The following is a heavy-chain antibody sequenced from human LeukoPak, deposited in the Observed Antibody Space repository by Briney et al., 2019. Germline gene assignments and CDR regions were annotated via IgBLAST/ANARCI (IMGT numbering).Heavy chain of an antibody. V-gene: IGHV1-8*01. CDR1: GYTFTSYD. CDR2: MNPNSGNT. CDR3: ARCPGQYQLLYRRYYYYGMDV. Sequence: ASVKVSCKASGYTFTSYDINWVRQATGQGLGWMGWMNPNSGNTGYAQKFQGRVTMTRNTSISTAYMELSSLRSEDTAVYYCARCPGQYQLLYRRYYYYGMDVWGQGTTVTVSS. D-gene: IGHD2-2*02. J-gene: IGHJ6*02.